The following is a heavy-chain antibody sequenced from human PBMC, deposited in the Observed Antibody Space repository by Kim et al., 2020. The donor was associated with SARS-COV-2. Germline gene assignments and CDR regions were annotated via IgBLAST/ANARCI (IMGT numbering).Heavy chain of an antibody. Sequence: ASVKVSCKASGYTFTSYGISWVRQAPGQGLEWMGWISAYNGNTNYAQKLQGRVTMTTDTSTSTAYMELRSLRSDDTAVYYCARESPYYYGSGSDAFDIWGQGTMVTVSS. CDR2: ISAYNGNT. CDR3: ARESPYYYGSGSDAFDI. D-gene: IGHD3-10*01. J-gene: IGHJ3*02. V-gene: IGHV1-18*01. CDR1: GYTFTSYG.